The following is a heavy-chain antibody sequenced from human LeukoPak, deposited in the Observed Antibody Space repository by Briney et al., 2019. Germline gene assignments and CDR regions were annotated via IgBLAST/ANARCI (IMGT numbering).Heavy chain of an antibody. J-gene: IGHJ4*02. CDR2: IRSRPYGGTT. Sequence: GGSLSLSCATSGFAFDDSFISWFRQAPGKGLEWVGFIRSRPYGGTTEYAASVKGRFIMSRDDSRGIAYLQMNSLKTEDTAIYYCSRKKRISFWLDYWGQGTLVIVSS. CDR3: SRKKRISFWLDY. V-gene: IGHV3-49*03. CDR1: GFAFDDSF. D-gene: IGHD3-3*01.